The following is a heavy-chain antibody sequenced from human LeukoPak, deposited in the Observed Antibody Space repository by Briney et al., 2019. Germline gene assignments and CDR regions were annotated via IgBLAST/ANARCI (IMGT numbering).Heavy chain of an antibody. CDR2: IKQDGSEK. V-gene: IGHV3-7*03. J-gene: IGHJ4*02. Sequence: GGSLRLSCEASGLTIRDYWMGWARQAPGKGLEWVANIKQDGSEKPYVDSVKGRFTISRDNTKNSLYLQMNSLRAEDTAVYYCAGAGLDYWGQGTLVTVSS. CDR1: GLTIRDYW. CDR3: AGAGLDY.